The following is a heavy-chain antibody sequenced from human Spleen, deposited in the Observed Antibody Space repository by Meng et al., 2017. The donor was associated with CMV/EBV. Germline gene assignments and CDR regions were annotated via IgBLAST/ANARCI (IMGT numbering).Heavy chain of an antibody. Sequence: LKISCAASGFTFDDFGMNWVRQVPGKGLEWVSRIYWNGGRTSYADSVKGRFTISRDNAKNSLYLKMNSLRGEDTALYYCARDHDFWSGQSPMDVWGQGTTVTVSS. CDR2: IYWNGGRT. D-gene: IGHD3-3*01. CDR3: ARDHDFWSGQSPMDV. CDR1: GFTFDDFG. J-gene: IGHJ6*02. V-gene: IGHV3-20*04.